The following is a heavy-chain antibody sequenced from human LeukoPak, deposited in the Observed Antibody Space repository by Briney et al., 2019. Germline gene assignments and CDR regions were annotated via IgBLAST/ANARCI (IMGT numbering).Heavy chain of an antibody. Sequence: GGSLRLSCAASGFTFDDYAMHWVRQTPGKGLEWVSGISWNSVTIDYADSVKGRFTVSRDNAKNSLYLQMNSLRAEDTALYYCAKASSIAVAGSVDYWAQGTLVTVSS. CDR3: AKASSIAVAGSVDY. D-gene: IGHD6-19*01. CDR1: GFTFDDYA. V-gene: IGHV3-9*01. J-gene: IGHJ4*02. CDR2: ISWNSVTI.